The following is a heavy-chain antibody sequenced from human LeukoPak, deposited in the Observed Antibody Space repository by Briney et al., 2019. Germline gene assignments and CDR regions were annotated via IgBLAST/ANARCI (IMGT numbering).Heavy chain of an antibody. D-gene: IGHD5-18*01. CDR3: AKDRSGYSYAIDY. Sequence: GGSLRLSCAASGFTFSNAWMNWVRQAPGKGLEWVGRIKSKTDGGTTDYAAPVKGRFTISRDDSKNTLYLQMNSLRAEDTAVYYCAKDRSGYSYAIDYWGQGTLVTVSS. CDR2: IKSKTDGGTT. J-gene: IGHJ4*02. CDR1: GFTFSNAW. V-gene: IGHV3-15*07.